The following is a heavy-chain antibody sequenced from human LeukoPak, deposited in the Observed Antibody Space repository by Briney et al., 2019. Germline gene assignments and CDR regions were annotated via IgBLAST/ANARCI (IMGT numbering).Heavy chain of an antibody. CDR2: IKQDGSEK. CDR3: ARDSSSGYLKA. D-gene: IGHD3-22*01. CDR1: GFTFSSYW. V-gene: IGHV3-7*01. Sequence: PGGSLRLSCAASGFTFSSYWMSWVRQAPGKGLEWVANIKQDGSEKYYVDSVEGRFTISRDNAKNSLYLQMNSLRAEDTAVYYCARDSSSGYLKAWGQGTLVTVSS. J-gene: IGHJ4*02.